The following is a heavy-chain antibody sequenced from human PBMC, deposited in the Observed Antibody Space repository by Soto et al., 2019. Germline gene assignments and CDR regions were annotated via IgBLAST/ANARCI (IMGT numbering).Heavy chain of an antibody. J-gene: IGHJ4*02. CDR1: GFTFSNYA. Sequence: PGGSLRLSCAGSGFTFSNYAMSWVRQAPGKGLEWVSAISSAVNTYYADSVKGRFTISRDNSKNTSSLQMNRLRAEDTAVYYCAKQVRDGTSSPYYFDYWGQGTMVTVYS. D-gene: IGHD6-6*01. CDR3: AKQVRDGTSSPYYFDY. CDR2: ISSAVNT. V-gene: IGHV3-23*01.